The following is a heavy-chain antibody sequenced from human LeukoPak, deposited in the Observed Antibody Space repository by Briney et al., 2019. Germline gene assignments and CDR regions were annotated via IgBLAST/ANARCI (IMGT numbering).Heavy chain of an antibody. V-gene: IGHV1-69*05. CDR2: IIPIFGTA. J-gene: IGHJ6*03. CDR1: GGTFSSYA. Sequence: GASVKVSCKASGGTFSSYAISWVRQAPGQGLEWMGGIIPIFGTANYAQKFQGRVTITTDESTSTAYMELSSLRSEDTVVYYCARHSFYYYYMDVWGKGTTVTVSS. D-gene: IGHD2-15*01. CDR3: ARHSFYYYYMDV.